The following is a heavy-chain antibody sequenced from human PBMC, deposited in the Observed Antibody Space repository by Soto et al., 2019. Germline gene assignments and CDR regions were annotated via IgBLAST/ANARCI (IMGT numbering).Heavy chain of an antibody. CDR2: IFPGDSAT. J-gene: IGHJ4*02. V-gene: IGHV5-51*01. CDR1: GYTFTIYW. CDR3: ARLAPIYHDISGLDN. D-gene: IGHD3-22*01. Sequence: PGESLKISCKGSGYTFTIYWIAWVRQMPGQGLEWMGSIFPGDSATRYSPSFQGQVTLSVDTSISTAYLQLNALRASDTALYYCARLAPIYHDISGLDNWGQGTLVTVSS.